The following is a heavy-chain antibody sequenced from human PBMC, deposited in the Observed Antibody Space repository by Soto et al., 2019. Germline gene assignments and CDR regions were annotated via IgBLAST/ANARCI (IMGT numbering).Heavy chain of an antibody. J-gene: IGHJ5*02. V-gene: IGHV4-4*07. CDR1: GNSISDYF. D-gene: IGHD2-2*01. CDR2: TYPTGST. Sequence: PSQTLSLTCTVCGNSISDYFCKWRRKSAGKGLGWIWRTYPTGSTTYKHSLKSRLTMSVDTSKNQFSLRLTTMTAEDTAVYYCATGRSDVGPGAMDTWGQGTLVTVSS. CDR3: ATGRSDVGPGAMDT.